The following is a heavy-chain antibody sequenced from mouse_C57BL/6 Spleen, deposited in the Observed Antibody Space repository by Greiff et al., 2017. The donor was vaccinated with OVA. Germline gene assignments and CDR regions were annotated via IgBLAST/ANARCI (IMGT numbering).Heavy chain of an antibody. V-gene: IGHV1-26*01. CDR2: INPNNGGT. D-gene: IGHD1-1*01. CDR1: GYTFTDYY. J-gene: IGHJ2*01. Sequence: EVQLQQSGPELVKPGASVKISCKASGYTFTDYYMNWVKQSHGKSLEWIGDINPNNGGTSYNQKFKGKATLTVDKSSSTAYMELRSLTSEDSAVYYCAREEGGSPLFDYWGQGTTLTVSS. CDR3: AREEGGSPLFDY.